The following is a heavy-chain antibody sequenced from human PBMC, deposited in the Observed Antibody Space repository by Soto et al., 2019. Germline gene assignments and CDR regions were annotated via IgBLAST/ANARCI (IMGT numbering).Heavy chain of an antibody. V-gene: IGHV3-33*01. CDR2: IWYDGSNQ. CDR1: GFTFSNYD. J-gene: IGHJ4*01. Sequence: QVQLVESGGGVVQPGTSLRLSCVASGFTFSNYDMYWVRQAPGKGLEWVAAIWYDGSNQYYAGSVKGRFTISRDKSKNTLYLQMSSLRVEDAGIYYCARDRTDTSMIIIDYWGHRTVVTVSS. CDR3: ARDRTDTSMIIIDY. D-gene: IGHD5-18*01.